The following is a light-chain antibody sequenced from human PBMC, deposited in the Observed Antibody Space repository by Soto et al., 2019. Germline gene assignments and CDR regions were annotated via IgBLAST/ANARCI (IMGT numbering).Light chain of an antibody. CDR2: GAS. CDR3: QQYGSSPRT. CDR1: QSVSSSY. J-gene: IGKJ1*01. V-gene: IGKV3-20*01. Sequence: EIVLTQSPGTLSLSPGERATLSCRASQSVSSSYLAWYQQKPGQAPRLLIYGASSRATGIPDRFSGSVSGTDFPLTISRLEPEDFAVYYCQQYGSSPRTFGQGTKVEIK.